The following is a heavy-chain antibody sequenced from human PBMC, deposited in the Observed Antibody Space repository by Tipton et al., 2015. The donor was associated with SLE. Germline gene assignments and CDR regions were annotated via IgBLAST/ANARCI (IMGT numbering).Heavy chain of an antibody. V-gene: IGHV1-2*02. CDR2: INPNSGGT. CDR3: ARSVQGSNWYFDL. D-gene: IGHD6-6*01. CDR1: GYTFTGYY. J-gene: IGHJ2*01. Sequence: QSGAEVKKPGASVKVSCKASGYTFTGYYMHWVRQAPGQGLEWMGWINPNSGGTNYAQKFQGRVTMTRDTSISTAYMELSRLRSDDAALYYCARSVQGSNWYFDLWGRGTLVTVSS.